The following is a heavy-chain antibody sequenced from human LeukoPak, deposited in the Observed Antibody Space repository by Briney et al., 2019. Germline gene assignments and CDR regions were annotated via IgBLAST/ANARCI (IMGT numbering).Heavy chain of an antibody. J-gene: IGHJ2*01. D-gene: IGHD3-22*01. V-gene: IGHV4-59*12. CDR3: ARDRKYYYDSSTYYLRYFDL. CDR1: GGSISSYY. CDR2: IYYSGST. Sequence: SETLSLTCTVSGGSISSYYWSWIRQPPGKGLEWIGYIYYSGSTNYNPSLKSRVTISVDTSKNQLSLKLSSVTAADTAVYYCARDRKYYYDSSTYYLRYFDLWGRGTLVTVSS.